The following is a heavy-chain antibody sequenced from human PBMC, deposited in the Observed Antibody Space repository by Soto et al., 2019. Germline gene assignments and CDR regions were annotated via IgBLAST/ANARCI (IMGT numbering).Heavy chain of an antibody. V-gene: IGHV1-3*01. Sequence: QVQLVQSGAEVKKPGASVKVSCKASGYTFTSYAMHWVRQAPGQRLEWMGWINAGNGNTKYSQKFQGRVTITRDTYASKAYMELSSLRSEDTAVYYCARMRFSYVLRYCDWSGPMDVWGQGTTVTVSS. CDR1: GYTFTSYA. J-gene: IGHJ6*02. CDR3: ARMRFSYVLRYCDWSGPMDV. D-gene: IGHD3-9*01. CDR2: INAGNGNT.